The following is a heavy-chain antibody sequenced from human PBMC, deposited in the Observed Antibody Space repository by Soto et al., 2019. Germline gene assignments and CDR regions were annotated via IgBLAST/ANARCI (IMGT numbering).Heavy chain of an antibody. Sequence: QVQLVQSGAEVKKTWASVKVSCKASGYTFTHNAMHWVRQAPGQRPEWVGWINVGIGETKYSQKLQGRVSITSDTYASTVYMELSSLRSEDTAVYYCARDSWITMNAFDIWGQGTLVTVSS. CDR1: GYTFTHNA. CDR2: INVGIGET. CDR3: ARDSWITMNAFDI. D-gene: IGHD3-22*01. V-gene: IGHV1-3*01. J-gene: IGHJ3*02.